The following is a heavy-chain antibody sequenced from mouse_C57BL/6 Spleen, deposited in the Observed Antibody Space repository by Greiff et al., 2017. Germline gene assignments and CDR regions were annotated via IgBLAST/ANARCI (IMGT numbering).Heavy chain of an antibody. CDR2: INYDGSST. Sequence: EVQLVESEGGLVQPGSSMKLSCTASGFTFSDYYMAWVRQVPEKGLEWVANINYDGSSTYYLASLKSRFIISRDNAKNILYLQMSSLKSEDTATYYCARGGTTAGGYFDVWGTGTTVTVSS. CDR1: GFTFSDYY. V-gene: IGHV5-16*01. CDR3: ARGGTTAGGYFDV. D-gene: IGHD1-2*01. J-gene: IGHJ1*03.